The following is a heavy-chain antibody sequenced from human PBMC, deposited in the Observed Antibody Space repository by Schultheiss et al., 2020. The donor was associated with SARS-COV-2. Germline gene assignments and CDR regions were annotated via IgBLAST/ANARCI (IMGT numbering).Heavy chain of an antibody. CDR2: ISYDGSNK. D-gene: IGHD1-1*01. Sequence: GGSLRLSCTTSGFTFGDYAMTWVRQAPGQGLEWVAVISYDGSNKYYADSVKGRFTISRDNSKNTLYLQMNSLRAEDTAVYYCARDSDAANEVHLDFWGQGTLVTVSS. CDR3: ARDSDAANEVHLDF. V-gene: IGHV3-30-3*01. J-gene: IGHJ4*02. CDR1: GFTFGDYA.